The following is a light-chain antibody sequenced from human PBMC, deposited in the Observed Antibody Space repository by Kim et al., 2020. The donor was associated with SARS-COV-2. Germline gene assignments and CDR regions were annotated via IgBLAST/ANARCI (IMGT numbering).Light chain of an antibody. CDR1: KMGNKF. CDR3: QAWDTGTVV. J-gene: IGLJ2*01. CDR2: QDT. Sequence: SYELTQPPSVSVSPGQTASLSCSGQKMGNKFVSWYQQKPGQSPVLVIYQDTKRPSGIPERFSGSNSGNTATLTISGTQAVDEADYYCQAWDTGTVVVGGG. V-gene: IGLV3-1*01.